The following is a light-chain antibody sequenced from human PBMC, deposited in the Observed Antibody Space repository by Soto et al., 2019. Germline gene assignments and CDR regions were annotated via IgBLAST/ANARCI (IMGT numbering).Light chain of an antibody. J-gene: IGKJ5*01. Sequence: DIVMTQSPLSLPVTPGEPASISCRSSQSLLHSNGYNYLDLYLQKPGQSPQLVIYLGSNRASGVPDRFSGSGSGTDFTLKISRVEAEDVGVYYCMQALQTRITFGQGTRLEIK. V-gene: IGKV2-28*01. CDR2: LGS. CDR3: MQALQTRIT. CDR1: QSLLHSNGYNY.